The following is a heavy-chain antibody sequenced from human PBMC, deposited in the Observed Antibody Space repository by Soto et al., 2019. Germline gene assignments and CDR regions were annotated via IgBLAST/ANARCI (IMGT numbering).Heavy chain of an antibody. V-gene: IGHV1-69*13. CDR2: IIPIFGTT. D-gene: IGHD1-26*01. Sequence: GASVKVSCKASGGTFNTYTFSWVRQAPGQGLEWMGSIIPIFGTTHYAQSFQGRLSITADQSSTTTYMELRSLTSHDTALYYCARIPRYSFPTSDPLDNWGQGTLVTFSS. CDR3: ARIPRYSFPTSDPLDN. CDR1: GGTFNTYT. J-gene: IGHJ1*01.